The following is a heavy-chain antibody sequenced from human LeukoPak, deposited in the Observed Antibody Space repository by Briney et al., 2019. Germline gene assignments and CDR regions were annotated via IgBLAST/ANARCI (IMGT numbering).Heavy chain of an antibody. CDR3: ASEEGKHIVVVTAISFDY. Sequence: GGSLRLSCAASEFTFSSNWMSWVRQAPGKGLERLANIKQDGSEKYYVDSVKGRFTISRDNAKNSLYLQMNSLRAEHTAVYYCASEEGKHIVVVTAISFDYWGQGTLVTVSS. J-gene: IGHJ4*02. D-gene: IGHD2-21*02. CDR2: IKQDGSEK. V-gene: IGHV3-7*01. CDR1: EFTFSSNW.